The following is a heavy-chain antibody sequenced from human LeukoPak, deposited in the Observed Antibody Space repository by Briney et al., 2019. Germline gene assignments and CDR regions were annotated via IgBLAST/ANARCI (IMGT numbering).Heavy chain of an antibody. CDR3: ATEDYNASFDY. V-gene: IGHV3-30*03. CDR2: ISYDGSNK. D-gene: IGHD3-10*01. Sequence: GRSLRLSCAASGFTFSSYGMHWVRQAPGKGLEWVAVISYDGSNKYYADSVKGRFTISRDNSKNTLYLQMDSLRAEDTAFYYCATEDYNASFDYWGQGTLVTVSS. CDR1: GFTFSSYG. J-gene: IGHJ4*02.